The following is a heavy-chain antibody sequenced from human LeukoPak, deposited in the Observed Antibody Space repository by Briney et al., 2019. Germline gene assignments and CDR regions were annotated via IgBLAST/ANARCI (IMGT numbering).Heavy chain of an antibody. V-gene: IGHV3-66*01. Sequence: GALRLSCAASGFTVSSNYMSWVRQAPGKGLEWVSVIYSGGSTYYADSVKGRFTISRDNSKNTLYLQMNSRRAEYTAVYYCARKIDYWGQGTLVTVSS. J-gene: IGHJ4*02. CDR3: ARKIDY. CDR2: IYSGGST. CDR1: GFTVSSNY.